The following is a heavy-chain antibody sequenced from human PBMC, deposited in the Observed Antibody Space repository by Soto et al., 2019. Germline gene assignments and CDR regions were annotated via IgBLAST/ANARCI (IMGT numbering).Heavy chain of an antibody. Sequence: VQLVQSGAEVRKPGASVKVSCKATGYTFSNYGFIGVRQAPGQGLEWMGWISGYNGDTNYAQSLHGRLTMITDTATGTVYMDLKNLRSDDTAVYYCARAEAYSSSWYSMDVWGQGTTVIVSS. CDR3: ARAEAYSSSWYSMDV. J-gene: IGHJ6*02. CDR1: GYTFSNYG. CDR2: ISGYNGDT. V-gene: IGHV1-18*01. D-gene: IGHD6-13*01.